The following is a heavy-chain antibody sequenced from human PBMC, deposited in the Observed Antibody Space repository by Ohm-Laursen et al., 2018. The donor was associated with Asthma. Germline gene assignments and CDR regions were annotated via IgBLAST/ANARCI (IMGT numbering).Heavy chain of an antibody. Sequence: SLRLSCAASGFTFDDYAMHWVRQAPGKGLEWVSGISWNSGSIGYADSVKGRFTISRDNAKNSLHLQMNSLRPEDTAFYYCAKLVGVTTAWGQGTLVTVPS. D-gene: IGHD4-17*01. J-gene: IGHJ5*02. CDR1: GFTFDDYA. CDR2: ISWNSGSI. V-gene: IGHV3-9*01. CDR3: AKLVGVTTA.